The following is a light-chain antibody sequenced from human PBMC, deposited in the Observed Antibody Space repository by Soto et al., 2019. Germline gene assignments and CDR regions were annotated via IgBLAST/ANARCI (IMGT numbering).Light chain of an antibody. CDR2: DAS. Sequence: DIQMTQSPATLSASVGDRVTFTCRASQSVSRYLAWYQQKPGKAPKLLIYDASTLESGVPSRFSGSGSGTEFTLTISSLQPDDFATYYCQQCDTYAYTFGQGTKLEIK. CDR1: QSVSRY. CDR3: QQCDTYAYT. J-gene: IGKJ2*01. V-gene: IGKV1-5*01.